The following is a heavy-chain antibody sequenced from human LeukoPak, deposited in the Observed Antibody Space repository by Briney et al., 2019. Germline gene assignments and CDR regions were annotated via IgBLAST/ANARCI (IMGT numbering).Heavy chain of an antibody. CDR2: INPNSGGT. J-gene: IGHJ3*02. V-gene: IGHV1-2*02. Sequence: ASVKVSCKASGYTFTGYYMHWVRQAPGQGLEWMGWINPNSGGTSYAQKFQGRVTMTRDTSISTAYMELSRLRSDDTAVYYCARAAGGYVAFDIWGQGTMVTVSS. D-gene: IGHD3-22*01. CDR1: GYTFTGYY. CDR3: ARAAGGYVAFDI.